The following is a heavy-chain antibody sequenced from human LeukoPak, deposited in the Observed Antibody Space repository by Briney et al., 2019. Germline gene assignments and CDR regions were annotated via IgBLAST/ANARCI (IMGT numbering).Heavy chain of an antibody. CDR3: ARHALLNYFDY. J-gene: IGHJ4*02. CDR2: IFTSGSTDYT. V-gene: IGHV4-4*07. Sequence: PSETLSLICTVSGGSISSYYWSWIRQPAGKGLEWIGRIFTSGSTDYTDYNPSLRSRVTMSIDTSNNQFSLKLSSVTAADTAVYYCARHALLNYFDYWGQGTLVTVSS. CDR1: GGSISSYY.